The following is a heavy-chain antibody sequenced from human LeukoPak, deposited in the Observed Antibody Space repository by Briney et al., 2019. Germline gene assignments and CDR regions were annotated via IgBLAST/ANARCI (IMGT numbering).Heavy chain of an antibody. J-gene: IGHJ3*02. D-gene: IGHD2-21*02. V-gene: IGHV4-59*04. CDR1: GGSISNYY. CDR3: ARKTTAGPTKAAFDI. Sequence: PSETLSLTCTVSGGSISNYYWIWIRQPPGRGLEWIGHIYYSGGIYYNPSLKSRVTMSVDTSRNQFSLKLSSATAVDTAVYYCARKTTAGPTKAAFDIWGQGTMVAVST. CDR2: IYYSGGI.